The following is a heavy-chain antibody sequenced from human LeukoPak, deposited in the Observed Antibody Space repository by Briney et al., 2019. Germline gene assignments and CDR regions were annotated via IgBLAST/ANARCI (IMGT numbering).Heavy chain of an antibody. D-gene: IGHD3-22*01. CDR3: ARTSYYYDSSGYYDY. J-gene: IGHJ4*02. CDR1: GYTFTSYA. Sequence: ASVKVSCKASGYTFTSYAMNWVRQAPGQGLEWMGWINTNTGNPTYAQGFTGRFVFSLDTSVSTAYLQISSLEAEDTAVYYCARTSYYYDSSGYYDYWGQGTLVTVSS. CDR2: INTNTGNP. V-gene: IGHV7-4-1*02.